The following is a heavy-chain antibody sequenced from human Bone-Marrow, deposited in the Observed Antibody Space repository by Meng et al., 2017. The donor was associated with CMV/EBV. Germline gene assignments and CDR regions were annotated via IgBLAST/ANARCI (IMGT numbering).Heavy chain of an antibody. CDR3: ARVGALWTGDTIFGVVIQDNNWFDP. D-gene: IGHD3-3*01. J-gene: IGHJ5*02. CDR2: INPNSGGT. CDR1: GDTFTGYY. Sequence: ASVKVSCKASGDTFTGYYMHWVRQAPGQGLEWMGWINPNSGGTNYAQKFQGRVTMTRDTSISTDYMELSRLRSDDTAVYYCARVGALWTGDTIFGVVIQDNNWFDPWGHGTLVTVSS. V-gene: IGHV1-2*02.